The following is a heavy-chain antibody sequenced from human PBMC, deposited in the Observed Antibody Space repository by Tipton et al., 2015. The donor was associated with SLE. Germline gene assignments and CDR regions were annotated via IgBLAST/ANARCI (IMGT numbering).Heavy chain of an antibody. Sequence: SLRLSCAASGFTFSPSGMHWVRQAPGKGLEWVAVISYDGSNVHYADSVKGRLTISRDNAKNSLYLQMNSLRAEDTAVYYCARHIAVADLGGAFDIWGQGTMVTVSS. CDR3: ARHIAVADLGGAFDI. V-gene: IGHV3-30*03. CDR1: GFTFSPSG. D-gene: IGHD6-19*01. CDR2: ISYDGSNV. J-gene: IGHJ3*02.